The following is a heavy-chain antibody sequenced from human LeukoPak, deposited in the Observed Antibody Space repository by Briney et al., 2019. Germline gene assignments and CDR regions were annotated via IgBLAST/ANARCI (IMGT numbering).Heavy chain of an antibody. Sequence: GSLRLSWAVSGINFSSSWKDRVPQAPRKGPEWVASINPDGNKKYSADSVKGRFTISRDNAENSLYLQMNSLRVEDTAFYYCARDLAYSRLDYWGQGMLVTVSS. V-gene: IGHV3-7*01. J-gene: IGHJ4*02. CDR2: INPDGNKK. CDR1: GINFSSSW. CDR3: ARDLAYSRLDY. D-gene: IGHD5-18*01.